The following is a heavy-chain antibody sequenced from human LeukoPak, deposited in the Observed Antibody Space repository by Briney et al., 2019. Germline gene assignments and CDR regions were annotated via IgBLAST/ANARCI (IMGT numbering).Heavy chain of an antibody. CDR2: ISNDGNNK. CDR3: ARTTVGLTTVFAY. D-gene: IGHD4-17*01. Sequence: PGGSLRLSCAASGFAFSSSAMHWVRQAPGKGPEWVAVISNDGNNKYYADSVKGHITISRDNSKNTLFLQMNSLRPEDTAVYYCARTTVGLTTVFAYWGQGTLVTVSS. V-gene: IGHV3-30*04. J-gene: IGHJ4*02. CDR1: GFAFSSSA.